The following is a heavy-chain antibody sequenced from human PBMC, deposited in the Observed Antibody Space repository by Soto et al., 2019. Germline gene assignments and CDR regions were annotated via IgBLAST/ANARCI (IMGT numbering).Heavy chain of an antibody. CDR1: GYNFTSYY. J-gene: IGHJ4*02. V-gene: IGHV1-46*03. Sequence: QVHLVQSGAEVKKPGASVKVSCKASGYNFTSYYMHWVRQAPGQGLEWMGIINPSGGSTSDAQKFQGIVTMTRDTDTSTVYRELSSLRSEATAVYYGARAGIVVVPAATGEPFDYWGQGTLVTVSS. CDR3: ARAGIVVVPAATGEPFDY. CDR2: INPSGGST. D-gene: IGHD2-2*01.